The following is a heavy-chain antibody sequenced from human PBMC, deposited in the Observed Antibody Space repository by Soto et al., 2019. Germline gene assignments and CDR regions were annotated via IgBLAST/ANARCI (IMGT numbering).Heavy chain of an antibody. CDR3: ARDAPLAVACPTHFSY. D-gene: IGHD6-19*01. Sequence: PGGSLRFSCAASGFTFSDYYMSWIRQAPGKGLEWVSYISSSGSTIYYADSVKGRFTISRDNAKNSLYLQMNSLRAEDTAVYYCARDAPLAVACPTHFSYWGQGTLVTVSS. J-gene: IGHJ4*02. V-gene: IGHV3-11*01. CDR2: ISSSGSTI. CDR1: GFTFSDYY.